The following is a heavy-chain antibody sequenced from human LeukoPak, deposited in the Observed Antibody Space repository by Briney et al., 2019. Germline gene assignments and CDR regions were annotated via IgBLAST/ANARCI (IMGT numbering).Heavy chain of an antibody. CDR2: INHSGST. Sequence: SETLSLTCAVYGGSFSGYYWSWIRQPPGKGLEWIGEINHSGSTNYNPSLKSRVTISVDTSKNQFSLKLSSVTAADTAVYYCARGGRSGKTTKLNYYYYYMDVWGKGTTVTVSS. D-gene: IGHD3-10*01. J-gene: IGHJ6*03. CDR3: ARGGRSGKTTKLNYYYYYMDV. V-gene: IGHV4-34*01. CDR1: GGSFSGYY.